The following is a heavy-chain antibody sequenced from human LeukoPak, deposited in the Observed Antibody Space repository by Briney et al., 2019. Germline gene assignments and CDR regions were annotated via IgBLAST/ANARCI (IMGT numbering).Heavy chain of an antibody. Sequence: SETLSLTCTVSGGSISSYYWSWIRQPPGKGLEWIGYVYYSGSTSYNPSLKSRVTISVDMSKNQFALNLNSVTAADTAIYFCARDPLGSDGYNGAFDIWGQGTMVTVSS. CDR3: ARDPLGSDGYNGAFDI. D-gene: IGHD5-24*01. CDR1: GGSISSYY. CDR2: VYYSGST. V-gene: IGHV4-59*01. J-gene: IGHJ3*02.